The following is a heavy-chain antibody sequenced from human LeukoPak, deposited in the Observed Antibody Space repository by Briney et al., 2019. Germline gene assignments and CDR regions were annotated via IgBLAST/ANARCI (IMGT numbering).Heavy chain of an antibody. D-gene: IGHD7-27*01. Sequence: GGSLRLSCAASGFTFSSYAMSWVRQAPGKGLEWVSAISCSGGSTYYADSVKGRFTISRDNSKNTLYLQMNSLRAEDTAVYYCGKDDLGNLVEVAFEIWGQGTMVTVSS. CDR1: GFTFSSYA. J-gene: IGHJ3*02. CDR2: ISCSGGST. CDR3: GKDDLGNLVEVAFEI. V-gene: IGHV3-23*01.